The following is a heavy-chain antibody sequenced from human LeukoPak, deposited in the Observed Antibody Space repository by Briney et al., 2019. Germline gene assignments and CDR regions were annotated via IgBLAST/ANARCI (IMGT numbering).Heavy chain of an antibody. CDR2: ISYDGSNK. J-gene: IGHJ6*03. CDR1: GFTFSSYA. Sequence: GGSLRLSCAASGFTFSSYAMHWVRQAPGKGLEWVAVISYDGSNKYYADSVKGRFTISRDNSKNTLYPQMNSLRAEDTAVYYCARPPFGGDYYGPRRYMDVWGKGTTVTVSS. CDR3: ARPPFGGDYYGPRRYMDV. D-gene: IGHD3-10*01. V-gene: IGHV3-30-3*01.